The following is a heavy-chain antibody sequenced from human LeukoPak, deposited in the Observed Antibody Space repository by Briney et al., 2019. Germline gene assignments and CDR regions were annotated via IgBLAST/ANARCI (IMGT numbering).Heavy chain of an antibody. Sequence: SETLSLTCNVSGFSLTIGYFWGWIRQPPGQGLEWIGSIFHSGSTYFNPSLKSRVTISVDTSKNQFSLKLSSVTAADTAVYYCAKSVVAATRRAFDIWGQGTMVTVSS. D-gene: IGHD2-15*01. J-gene: IGHJ3*02. CDR1: GFSLTIGYF. V-gene: IGHV4-38-2*02. CDR3: AKSVVAATRRAFDI. CDR2: IFHSGST.